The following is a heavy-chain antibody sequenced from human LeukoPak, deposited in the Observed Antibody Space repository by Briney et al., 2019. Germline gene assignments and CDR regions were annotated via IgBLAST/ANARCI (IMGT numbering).Heavy chain of an antibody. CDR2: IYYSGST. J-gene: IGHJ4*02. CDR1: GGSISSSSYY. CDR3: ASQIVAVVDY. Sequence: KSSETLSLTCTVSGGSISSSSYYWGWIRQPPGKGLEWIGSIYYSGSTYYNPSLKSRVTISVDTSKNQFSLKLSSVTAADTAVYYCASQIVAVVDYWGQGTLVTVSS. D-gene: IGHD2-21*01. V-gene: IGHV4-39*07.